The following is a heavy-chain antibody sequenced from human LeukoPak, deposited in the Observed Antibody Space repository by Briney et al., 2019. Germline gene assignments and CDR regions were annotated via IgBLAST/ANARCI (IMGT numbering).Heavy chain of an antibody. CDR1: GYSISSGYY. CDR3: ARDLYFDWLSPWGAFDI. D-gene: IGHD3-9*01. J-gene: IGHJ3*02. CDR2: IYHSGSP. V-gene: IGHV4-38-2*02. Sequence: SESLSLTCTVSGYSISSGYYWGWIRQPPGKGLEWIGSIYHSGSPYYNPSLKSRVTISVDTSKNQFSLKLSSVTAADTAVYYCARDLYFDWLSPWGAFDIWGQGTMVTVSS.